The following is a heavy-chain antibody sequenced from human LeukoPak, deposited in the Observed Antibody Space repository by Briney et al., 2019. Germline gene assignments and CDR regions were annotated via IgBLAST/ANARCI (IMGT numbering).Heavy chain of an antibody. D-gene: IGHD2-21*02. CDR3: ASRRGDYDYYYGMDV. CDR1: GFTFSSYG. J-gene: IGHJ6*02. V-gene: IGHV3-30*03. Sequence: PGRSLRLSCAASGFTFSSYGMHWVRQAPGKGLGWVAVISYDGSNKYYADSVKGRFTISRDNSKNTLYLQMNSLRAEDTAVYYCASRRGDYDYYYGMDVWGQGTTVTVSS. CDR2: ISYDGSNK.